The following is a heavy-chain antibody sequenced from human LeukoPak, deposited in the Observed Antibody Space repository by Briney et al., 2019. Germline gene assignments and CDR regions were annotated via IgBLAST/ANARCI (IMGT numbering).Heavy chain of an antibody. CDR3: AKDTDFDY. CDR2: IKQDGSEK. Sequence: PGGSLRLSCAASGFIFSNYWMSWVRQAPGKGLEWVANIKQDGSEKYYVDSVKGRFTISRDNSKNTLYLQMDSLRAEDTAVYYCAKDTDFDYWGQGNLVTVSS. CDR1: GFIFSNYW. V-gene: IGHV3-7*05. J-gene: IGHJ4*02.